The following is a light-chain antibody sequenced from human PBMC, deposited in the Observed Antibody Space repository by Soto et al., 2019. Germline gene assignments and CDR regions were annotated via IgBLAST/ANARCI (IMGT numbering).Light chain of an antibody. CDR2: EVS. CDR3: SSYTTINTLFFV. Sequence: QSALTQPAAVSGSPGQSITISRTRSSSDVGNENFVSWYQHHPGKAPKLIIYEVSYRRSGVSHRFSGSKSGNTASLTISGLQSEDEADYYCSSYTTINTLFFVLGHGTKVTV. V-gene: IGLV2-14*01. J-gene: IGLJ1*01. CDR1: SSDVGNENF.